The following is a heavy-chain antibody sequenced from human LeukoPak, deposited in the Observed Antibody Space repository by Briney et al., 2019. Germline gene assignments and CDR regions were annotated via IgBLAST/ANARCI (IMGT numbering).Heavy chain of an antibody. CDR2: INPNSGGT. Sequence: GASVTVSCTASGYTFTGYYMHWVRQAPGQGLEWMGWINPNSGGTNYAQKFQGRVTMTRDTSISTAYMELSRLRSDDTAVYYCARDPYYDILTGYYKRSWFDPWGQGTLVTVSS. CDR3: ARDPYYDILTGYYKRSWFDP. D-gene: IGHD3-9*01. V-gene: IGHV1-2*02. J-gene: IGHJ5*02. CDR1: GYTFTGYY.